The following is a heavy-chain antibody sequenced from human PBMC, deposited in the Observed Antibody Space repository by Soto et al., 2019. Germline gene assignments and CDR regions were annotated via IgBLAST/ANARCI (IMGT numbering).Heavy chain of an antibody. CDR3: AKQSGSGSYFNVGSGGHFDY. J-gene: IGHJ4*02. Sequence: ASVKVSCKASGYTFTSYGISWVRQAPGQGLEWMGWINPYNGNTKYAQKLQGRVTMTTDTSTSTAYMELRSLRTDDTAVYYCAKQSGSGSYFNVGSGGHFDYWGQG. V-gene: IGHV1-18*01. CDR2: INPYNGNT. D-gene: IGHD3-10*01. CDR1: GYTFTSYG.